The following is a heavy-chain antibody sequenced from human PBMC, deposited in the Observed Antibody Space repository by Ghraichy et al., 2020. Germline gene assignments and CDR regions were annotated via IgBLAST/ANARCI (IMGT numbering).Heavy chain of an antibody. CDR1: GFTFSAYD. D-gene: IGHD1-20*01. CDR3: VRGWTVTGTNGFGY. CDR2: IYTNGET. Sequence: GGSLRLSCAASGFTFSAYDMHWVRQLPGKGLEWVSIIYTNGETYYAGSVRGRFTISRENAKNSLYLQMDSLRAGDTAMYFCVRGWTVTGTNGFGYWGQGTLVTVSS. V-gene: IGHV3-13*01. J-gene: IGHJ4*02.